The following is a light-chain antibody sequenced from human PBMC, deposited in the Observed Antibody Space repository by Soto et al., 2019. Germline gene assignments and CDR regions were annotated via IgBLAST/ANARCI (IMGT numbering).Light chain of an antibody. CDR1: QSISSW. V-gene: IGKV1-5*01. CDR2: DAS. Sequence: DIQMTQSPSTLSASVGDRVTITCRASQSISSWLAWYQQKPGKAPKLLIFDASNLLSGVPSRFSGSGSGTEFTLTSTSLQPDDFANYYCQQYSSYGTFGQGTKVEIK. J-gene: IGKJ1*01. CDR3: QQYSSYGT.